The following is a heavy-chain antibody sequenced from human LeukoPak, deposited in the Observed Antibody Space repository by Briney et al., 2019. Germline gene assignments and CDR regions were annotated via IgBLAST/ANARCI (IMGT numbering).Heavy chain of an antibody. CDR1: GFTFSSSA. CDR3: ARPLGKGQDY. V-gene: IGHV3-7*03. D-gene: IGHD7-27*01. CDR2: IKQDGSEK. J-gene: IGHJ4*02. Sequence: QPGGSLRLSCAASGFTFSSSAMSWVRQAPGKGLEWVANIKQDGSEKYYVDSVKGRFTISRDNPKNSLYLQMNSLRAEDTAVYYCARPLGKGQDYWGQGTLVTVSS.